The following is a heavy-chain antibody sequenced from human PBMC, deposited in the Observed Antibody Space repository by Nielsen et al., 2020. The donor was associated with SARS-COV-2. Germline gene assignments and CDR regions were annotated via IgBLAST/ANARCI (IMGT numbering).Heavy chain of an antibody. CDR2: IYPGDSDT. Sequence: GESLKISCEGSGYSFTGSWMAWVRQMPGKGLEWMGIIYPGDSDTRYSPSFQGQVTISADKSISTAYLQWSSLKASDTAMYYCARRSGYYYGSGSLDWGQGTLVTVSS. D-gene: IGHD3-10*01. J-gene: IGHJ4*02. V-gene: IGHV5-51*01. CDR1: GYSFTGSW. CDR3: ARRSGYYYGSGSLD.